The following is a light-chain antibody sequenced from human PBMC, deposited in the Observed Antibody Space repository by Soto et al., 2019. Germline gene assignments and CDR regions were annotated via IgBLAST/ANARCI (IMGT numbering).Light chain of an antibody. J-gene: IGLJ2*01. V-gene: IGLV2-14*01. CDR3: TSYTSTSTLVL. CDR1: SSDVGGYNY. Sequence: QSALTQPASVSGSPGQSITISCTGTSSDVGGYNYVSWYQQHPGKAPKLMIYELNNRPSGVSNRFSGSRSGNTASLTISGLQAEDEADYYCTSYTSTSTLVLFGGGTKVTVL. CDR2: ELN.